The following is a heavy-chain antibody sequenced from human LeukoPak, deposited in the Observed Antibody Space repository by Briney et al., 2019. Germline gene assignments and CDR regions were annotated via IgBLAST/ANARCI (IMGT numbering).Heavy chain of an antibody. J-gene: IGHJ4*02. CDR1: GFTLSTYS. Sequence: PGGSLRLSCAASGFTLSTYSMNWVRQAPGKGPEWVSYISSSSSTILYADSVKGRFTISRDNVQNSLFLQMNSLRAEDTAVYYCARAPNYYDTSGCDYWGQGTLVTVSS. CDR2: ISSSSSTI. V-gene: IGHV3-48*01. D-gene: IGHD3-22*01. CDR3: ARAPNYYDTSGCDY.